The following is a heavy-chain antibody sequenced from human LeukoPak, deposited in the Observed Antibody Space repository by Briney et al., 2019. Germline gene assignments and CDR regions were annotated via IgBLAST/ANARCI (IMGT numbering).Heavy chain of an antibody. D-gene: IGHD3-22*01. Sequence: PSETLSLTCTVSGGSISNYYWNWIRQRPGKGLEWVGHISYSGGTKYNPSLQSRVTISIDTSKNQFSLNLSSVTAADTAVYYCARQSISGSSLSYFDYWGQGTLVNVSS. CDR3: ARQSISGSSLSYFDY. J-gene: IGHJ4*02. CDR2: ISYSGGT. CDR1: GGSISNYY. V-gene: IGHV4-59*08.